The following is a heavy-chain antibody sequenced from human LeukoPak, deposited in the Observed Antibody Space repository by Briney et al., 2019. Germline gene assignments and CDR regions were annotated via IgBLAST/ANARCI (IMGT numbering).Heavy chain of an antibody. D-gene: IGHD2-15*01. CDR3: ARRGYCSGESWYSFDI. J-gene: IGHJ3*02. V-gene: IGHV4-59*08. CDR2: IYYSGGT. Sequence: SETLSLTCTVSGGFISNYYWIWIRQPPEKGLEYIGHIYYSGGTNYDPSLQRRVTISVDTSKNQFSLRLTSVTAADTPVYFCARRGYCSGESWYSFDILGRGTLVTVSP. CDR1: GGFISNYY.